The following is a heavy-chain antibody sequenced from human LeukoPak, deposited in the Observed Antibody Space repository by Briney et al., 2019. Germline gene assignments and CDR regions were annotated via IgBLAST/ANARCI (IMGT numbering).Heavy chain of an antibody. CDR3: AQTYYYDSSGYYPPRYDAFDI. CDR1: GGSFSGYY. Sequence: SETLSLTCAVYGGSFSGYYWSWIRQPPGKGLEWIGEISHSGSTNYNPSLKSRVTISVDTSKNQFSLKLSSVTAADTAVYYCAQTYYYDSSGYYPPRYDAFDIWGQGTMVTVSS. V-gene: IGHV4-34*01. CDR2: ISHSGST. J-gene: IGHJ3*02. D-gene: IGHD3-22*01.